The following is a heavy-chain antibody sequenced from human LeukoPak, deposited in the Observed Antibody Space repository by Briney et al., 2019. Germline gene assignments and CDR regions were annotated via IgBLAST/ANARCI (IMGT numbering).Heavy chain of an antibody. V-gene: IGHV3-72*01. D-gene: IGHD2-2*01. CDR3: ARLGYCSSTSCRQAFDI. CDR1: GFTFSDHY. CDR2: TRNKPNSYTT. Sequence: PGGSLRLSCAASGFTFSDHYMDWVCQAPGKGLEWVGRTRNKPNSYTTEYAASVKGRFTFSRDGSKNSLYLQMNSLKTEDTAVYYCARLGYCSSTSCRQAFDIWGQGTMVTVSS. J-gene: IGHJ3*02.